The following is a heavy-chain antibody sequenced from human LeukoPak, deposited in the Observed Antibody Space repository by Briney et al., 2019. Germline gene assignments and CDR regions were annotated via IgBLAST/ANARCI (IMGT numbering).Heavy chain of an antibody. D-gene: IGHD4-23*01. CDR2: IYYSGST. CDR1: GVSISSYY. CDR3: ARNPYYGGNSPFYYYYMDV. J-gene: IGHJ6*03. V-gene: IGHV4-59*01. Sequence: SETLSLTCTVSGVSISSYYWSWIRQPPGKGLEWIGYIYYSGSTNYNPSLKSRVTISVDTSKNQFSLKLSSVTAADTAVYYCARNPYYGGNSPFYYYYMDVWGKGTTVTVSS.